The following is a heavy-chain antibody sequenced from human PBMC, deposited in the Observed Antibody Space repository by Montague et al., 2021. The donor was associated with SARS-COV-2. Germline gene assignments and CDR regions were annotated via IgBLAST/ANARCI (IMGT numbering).Heavy chain of an antibody. CDR2: INHSGST. V-gene: IGHV4-34*01. CDR3: ARARQDVVVPALGIGAYYYYYYMDV. J-gene: IGHJ6*03. Sequence: SETLSLTCAVYGGSFSGYYWSWIRQPPGKGLEWIGEINHSGSTNYNPSLKSRVTISVDTSKNQFSLKLSSVTAADTAVYYCARARQDVVVPALGIGAYYYYYYMDVWGKGTTVTDSS. CDR1: GGSFSGYY. D-gene: IGHD2-2*01.